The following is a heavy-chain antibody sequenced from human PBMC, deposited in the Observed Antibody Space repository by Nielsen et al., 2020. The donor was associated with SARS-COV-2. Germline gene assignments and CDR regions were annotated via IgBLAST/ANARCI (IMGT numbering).Heavy chain of an antibody. CDR2: IVVGSGNT. Sequence: SVKVSCKASGFTFTSSAVQWVRQARGQRLEWIGWIVVGSGNTNYAQKFQERVTITRDMSTSTAYLDLSGLTSDDTAIYYCATDSPIGVVIYALAHWGQGTPVTVSS. CDR1: GFTFTSSA. V-gene: IGHV1-58*01. D-gene: IGHD3-3*01. CDR3: ATDSPIGVVIYALAH. J-gene: IGHJ4*02.